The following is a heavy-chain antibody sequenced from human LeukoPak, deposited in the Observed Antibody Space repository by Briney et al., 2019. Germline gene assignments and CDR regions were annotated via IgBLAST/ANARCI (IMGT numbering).Heavy chain of an antibody. Sequence: GSLRLSCAASGFTFSSYSMNWVRQAPGKGLEWVSYISSSSSTIYYADSVKGRFTISRDNAKNSLYLQMNSLRAEDTAVYYCAREGEGYSSLYFDYWGQGTLVTVSS. CDR1: GFTFSSYS. CDR3: AREGEGYSSLYFDY. D-gene: IGHD6-13*01. V-gene: IGHV3-48*01. CDR2: ISSSSSTI. J-gene: IGHJ4*02.